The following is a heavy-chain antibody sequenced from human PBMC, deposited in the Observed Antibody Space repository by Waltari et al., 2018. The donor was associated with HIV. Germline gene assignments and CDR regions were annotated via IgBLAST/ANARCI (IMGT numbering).Heavy chain of an antibody. CDR2: ISAGGVST. Sequence: EVQLLESGGGLVQPGGSLRLSCAASGCPFRRHAMGWVRQAPGKGLEWVSAISAGGVSTYYTDSVKGRFTISRDNSKNTVYLQMNSLRGEDTAVYYCARDLGGYWYFDLWGRGTLVTVSS. J-gene: IGHJ2*01. CDR1: GCPFRRHA. CDR3: ARDLGGYWYFDL. V-gene: IGHV3-23*01. D-gene: IGHD3-16*01.